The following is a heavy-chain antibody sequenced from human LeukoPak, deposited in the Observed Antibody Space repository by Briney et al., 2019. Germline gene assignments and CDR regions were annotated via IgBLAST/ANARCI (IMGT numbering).Heavy chain of an antibody. J-gene: IGHJ4*02. CDR2: IYSGGST. V-gene: IGHV3-53*01. CDR3: ARGDYYDSSGYSYYFDY. Sequence: GGSLRLSCAASGFTVSSNYMSWVRQAPGKGLEWVSVIYSGGSTYYADSVKGRFTISRDNSKNSLYLQMNSLRAEDTAVYYCARGDYYDSSGYSYYFDYWGQGTLVTVSS. CDR1: GFTVSSNY. D-gene: IGHD3-22*01.